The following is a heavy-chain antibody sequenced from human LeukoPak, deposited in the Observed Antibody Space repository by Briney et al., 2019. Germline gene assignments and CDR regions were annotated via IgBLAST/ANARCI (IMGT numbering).Heavy chain of an antibody. V-gene: IGHV1-8*03. CDR3: AREGVFSDYVWED. CDR1: GYTFTSYD. Sequence: SVKVSCKASGYTFTSYDLNWVRQATGRGLEWMGWMNPKSGNTGYAQKLQGRVTITRNTSISTAYMELSSLRSEDTAVYYCAREGVFSDYVWEDWGQGTLVTVSS. D-gene: IGHD3-16*01. CDR2: MNPKSGNT. J-gene: IGHJ4*02.